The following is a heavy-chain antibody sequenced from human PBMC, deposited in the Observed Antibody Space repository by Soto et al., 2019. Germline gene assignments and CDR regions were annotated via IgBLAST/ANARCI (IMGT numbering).Heavy chain of an antibody. CDR3: ARGDAYNSFDY. V-gene: IGHV3-21*02. Sequence: EVQLMESGGGLVKPGGSLRLSCAASGFHFSSYTMNWVRQAPGKGLEWVSSISSSGGYIYYADSVKGRFTISRDNAKNSLYLQMSSLRAGDTAMFYCARGDAYNSFDYWGQGALVTVSS. D-gene: IGHD1-1*01. J-gene: IGHJ4*02. CDR1: GFHFSSYT. CDR2: ISSSGGYI.